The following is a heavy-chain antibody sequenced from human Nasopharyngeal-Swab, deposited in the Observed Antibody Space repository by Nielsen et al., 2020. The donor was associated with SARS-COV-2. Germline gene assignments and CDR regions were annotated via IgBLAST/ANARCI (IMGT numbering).Heavy chain of an antibody. CDR2: INHSGST. CDR3: ARGLTYYDFWSGPYNWFDP. Sequence: SETLSLTCTVSGGSISSYYWSWIRQPPGKGLEWIGEINHSGSTNYNPSLKSRVTISVDTSKNQFSLKLSSVTAADTAVYYCARGLTYYDFWSGPYNWFDPWGQGTLVTVSS. D-gene: IGHD3-3*01. J-gene: IGHJ5*02. CDR1: GGSISSYY. V-gene: IGHV4-34*01.